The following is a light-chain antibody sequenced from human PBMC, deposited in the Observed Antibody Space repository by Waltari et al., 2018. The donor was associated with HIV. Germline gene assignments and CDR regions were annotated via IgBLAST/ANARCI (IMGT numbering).Light chain of an antibody. CDR3: QPYGSGV. Sequence: QFVVTQSPSASASLGASVQLTCTLSSGPNTYAIAWHPQFPDTGPRSFMEFHRDCTLIKGDGISARFSVSASGAEFYLTISDLQSEDEAVYYCQPYGSGVFGPGTKLTV. CDR1: SGPNTYA. CDR2: FHRDCTL. V-gene: IGLV4-69*01. J-gene: IGLJ3*02.